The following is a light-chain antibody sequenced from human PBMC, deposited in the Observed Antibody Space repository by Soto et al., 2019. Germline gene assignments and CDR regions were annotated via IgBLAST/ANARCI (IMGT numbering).Light chain of an antibody. CDR3: QQYYDWPLT. J-gene: IGKJ4*01. Sequence: EIVLTQSPGTLSLSPGERATLSCRASQSVSSSYLAWYQQKPGQAPRLLIYGASTRATGMSARFSGIGSGTEFTLTISSLQSEDFAVYYCQQYYDWPLTFGGGTKVDIK. CDR1: QSVSSSY. V-gene: IGKV3-15*01. CDR2: GAS.